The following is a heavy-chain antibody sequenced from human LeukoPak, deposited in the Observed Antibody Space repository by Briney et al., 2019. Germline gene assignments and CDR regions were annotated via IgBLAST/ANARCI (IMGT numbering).Heavy chain of an antibody. D-gene: IGHD6-19*01. CDR2: INSDGSST. Sequence: GGCLRLSCAASGFTFSSYWMHWVRQAPGKGLVWVSRINSDGSSTTYADSVKGRFTISRDNAKNTLYLQMNSLRAEDTAVYYCARRGYSSGWYVIDYWGQGTLVTVSS. CDR3: ARRGYSSGWYVIDY. V-gene: IGHV3-74*01. CDR1: GFTFSSYW. J-gene: IGHJ4*02.